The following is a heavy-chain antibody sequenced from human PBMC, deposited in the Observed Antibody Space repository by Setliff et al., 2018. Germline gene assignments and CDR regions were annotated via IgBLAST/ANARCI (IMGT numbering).Heavy chain of an antibody. J-gene: IGHJ4*02. CDR3: ARLPNYVWGSPVDY. V-gene: IGHV4-38-2*01. D-gene: IGHD3-16*01. CDR2: IHHSGKA. Sequence: PSETLSLTCAVSGFSISSGYYWGWIRQPPGKGLEWIVNIHHSGKACYNPSLKSRVSMSLDTSKNQFSLKLSSVTAADTAVYYCARLPNYVWGSPVDYWGQGTLVTVSS. CDR1: GFSISSGYY.